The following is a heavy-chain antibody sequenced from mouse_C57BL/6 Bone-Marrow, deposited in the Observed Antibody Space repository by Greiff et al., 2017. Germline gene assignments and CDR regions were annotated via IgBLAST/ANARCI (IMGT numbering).Heavy chain of an antibody. V-gene: IGHV14-4*01. CDR3: TTSDYSFAY. CDR1: GFNIKDDY. Sequence: VQLQQSGAELVRPGASVKLSCTASGFNIKDDYMHWVKQRPVQGLEWIGWIDPENGDTEYASKFQGKATITADTSSNTAYLQLSSLTSEDTAVYYCTTSDYSFAYWGQGTLVTVSA. J-gene: IGHJ3*01. CDR2: IDPENGDT. D-gene: IGHD2-4*01.